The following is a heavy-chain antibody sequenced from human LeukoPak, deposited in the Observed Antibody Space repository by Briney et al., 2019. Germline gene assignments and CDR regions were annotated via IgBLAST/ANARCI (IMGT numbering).Heavy chain of an antibody. CDR1: GYTFTGYY. J-gene: IGHJ4*02. Sequence: GASVKVSRKASGYTFTGYYMHWVRQAPGQGLEWMGRINPNSGGTNYAQKFQGRVTMTRDTSISTAYMELSRLRSDDTAVYYCARGSGVTIFGVVIAYFDYWGQGTLVTVSS. CDR3: ARGSGVTIFGVVIAYFDY. D-gene: IGHD3-3*01. CDR2: INPNSGGT. V-gene: IGHV1-2*06.